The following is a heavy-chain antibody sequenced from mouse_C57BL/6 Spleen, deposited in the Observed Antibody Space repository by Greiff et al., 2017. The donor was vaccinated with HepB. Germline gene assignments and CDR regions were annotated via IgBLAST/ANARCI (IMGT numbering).Heavy chain of an antibody. Sequence: ESGPGLVKPSQSLSLTCSVTGYSITSGYYWNWIRQFPGNKLEWMGYISYDGSNNYNPSLKNRISITRDTSKNQFFLKLNSVTTEDTATYYCARVDDYDPAFAYWGQGTLVTVSA. CDR3: ARVDDYDPAFAY. CDR2: ISYDGSN. D-gene: IGHD2-4*01. V-gene: IGHV3-6*01. CDR1: GYSITSGYY. J-gene: IGHJ3*01.